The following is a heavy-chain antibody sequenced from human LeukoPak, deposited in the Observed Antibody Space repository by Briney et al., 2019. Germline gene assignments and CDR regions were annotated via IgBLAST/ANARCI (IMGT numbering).Heavy chain of an antibody. V-gene: IGHV3-74*01. D-gene: IGHD3-3*02. CDR1: GFTFSSYS. Sequence: PGGSLRLSCAASGFTFSSYSMNWVRQAPGKGLVWVSRINSDGSSTSYADSVKGRFTISRDNAKNTLYLQMNSLRAEDTALYHCAKAPGTLHAFFDYWGQGTLVTVSS. CDR3: AKAPGTLHAFFDY. J-gene: IGHJ4*02. CDR2: INSDGSST.